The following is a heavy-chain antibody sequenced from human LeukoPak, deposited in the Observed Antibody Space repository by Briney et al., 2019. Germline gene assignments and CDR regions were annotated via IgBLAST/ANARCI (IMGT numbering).Heavy chain of an antibody. CDR1: GFTFSSYA. CDR3: AKGDSSSWYRS. V-gene: IGHV3-23*01. J-gene: IGHJ5*02. CDR2: ISSSGGST. Sequence: GGSLRLSCAASGFTFSSYAMSWVRQAPGKGLEWVSTISSSGGSTFYADSVKGRFTISRDNSKNTLYLQMNSLRAEDTAVYYCAKGDSSSWYRSWGQGTLVTVSS. D-gene: IGHD6-13*01.